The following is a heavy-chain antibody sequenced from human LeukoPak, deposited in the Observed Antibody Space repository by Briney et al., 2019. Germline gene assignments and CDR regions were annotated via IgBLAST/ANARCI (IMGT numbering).Heavy chain of an antibody. CDR1: GFTFSTYA. D-gene: IGHD5-18*01. Sequence: PGGSLRLSCAASGFTFSTYAMNWVRQAPGKGLECVSYISSSSSTIYYADSVKGRFTISRDNAKNSLYLQMNSLRAEDTAVYYCARDGIQLWSYFDYWGQGTLVTVSS. CDR3: ARDGIQLWSYFDY. CDR2: ISSSSSTI. J-gene: IGHJ4*02. V-gene: IGHV3-48*01.